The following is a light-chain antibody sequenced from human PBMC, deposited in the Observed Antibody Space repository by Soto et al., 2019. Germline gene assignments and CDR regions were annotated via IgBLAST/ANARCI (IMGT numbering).Light chain of an antibody. CDR2: GAS. V-gene: IGKV3-15*01. J-gene: IGKJ3*01. Sequence: EIVMTQSPATLSVSPGERATLSCRASQSISSNLAWYQQRPGQAPRLLVYGASTRATGVPARFSGSGSGTEFTVTISSLQSEDFALYYCQQYDSRPPLFTFGPGTKVDLK. CDR3: QQYDSRPPLFT. CDR1: QSISSN.